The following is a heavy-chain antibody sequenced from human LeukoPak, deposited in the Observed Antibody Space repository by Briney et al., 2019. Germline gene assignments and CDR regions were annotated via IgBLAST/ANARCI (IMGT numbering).Heavy chain of an antibody. D-gene: IGHD6-6*01. CDR2: IIPIFGTA. J-gene: IGHJ6*03. CDR1: GGTFSSYA. Sequence: GASVKVSCKASGGTFSSYAMSWVRQAPGQWLEWMGGIIPIFGTANYAQKFQGRVTITADKSTSTAYMELSSLRSEDTAVYYCASLGGSSAKNYYYYYYMDVWGKGTTVTVSS. V-gene: IGHV1-69*06. CDR3: ASLGGSSAKNYYYYYYMDV.